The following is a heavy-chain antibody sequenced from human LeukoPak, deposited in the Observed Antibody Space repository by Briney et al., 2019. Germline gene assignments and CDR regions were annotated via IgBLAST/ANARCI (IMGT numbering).Heavy chain of an antibody. D-gene: IGHD2-2*01. Sequence: GGSLRLSCAASGFTFSSYAMSWVRQAPGKGLEWVSAISGSGGSTYYADSVKGRSTISRDNSKNTLYLQMNSLRAEDTAVYYCAKAKAEIVVVPAANSVVDYWGQGTLVTVSS. CDR3: AKAKAEIVVVPAANSVVDY. CDR1: GFTFSSYA. V-gene: IGHV3-23*01. J-gene: IGHJ4*02. CDR2: ISGSGGST.